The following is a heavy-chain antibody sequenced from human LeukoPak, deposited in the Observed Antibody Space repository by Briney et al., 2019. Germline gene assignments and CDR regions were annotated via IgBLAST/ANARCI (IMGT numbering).Heavy chain of an antibody. J-gene: IGHJ6*03. V-gene: IGHV4-59*01. CDR3: ARDRMVRGLASYYYMDV. Sequence: PSETLSLTCTVSGGSISSYYWSWIRQPPGKGLEWIGYIYYSGSTNYNPSLKSRVTISVDTSKNQFSLKLSSVTAADTAVYYCARDRMVRGLASYYYMDVGGKGTTVTVSS. CDR1: GGSISSYY. D-gene: IGHD3-10*01. CDR2: IYYSGST.